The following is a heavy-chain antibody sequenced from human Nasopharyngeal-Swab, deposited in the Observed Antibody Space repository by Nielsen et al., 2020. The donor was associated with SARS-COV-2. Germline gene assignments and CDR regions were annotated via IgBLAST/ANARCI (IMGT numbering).Heavy chain of an antibody. Sequence: GGSLRLSCAASGFTFDDYAMHWVRQAPGKGLEWVSLISWDGGSTYYADSVKGRFTISRDNSKNSLYLQMNSLRAEDTALYYCAKDHCGSTSCYGGYYYYMDVWGKGTTVTVSS. V-gene: IGHV3-43D*04. CDR1: GFTFDDYA. J-gene: IGHJ6*03. CDR3: AKDHCGSTSCYGGYYYYMDV. CDR2: ISWDGGST. D-gene: IGHD2-2*01.